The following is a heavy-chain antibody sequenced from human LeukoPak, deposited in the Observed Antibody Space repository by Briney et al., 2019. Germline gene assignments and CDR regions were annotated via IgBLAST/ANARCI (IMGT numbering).Heavy chain of an antibody. V-gene: IGHV5-51*01. D-gene: IGHD6-19*01. J-gene: IGHJ4*02. CDR2: IYPGDSDT. CDR1: GYIFTSYW. CDR3: ARREDSSGWYNVGY. Sequence: LGASLQISCKGSGYIFTSYWIGWVRQLPGKGLEWRGIIYPGDSDTRYSPSFQGQVTISADKSISTAYLQWSSLKASDTAMYYCARREDSSGWYNVGYWGQGTLVTVSS.